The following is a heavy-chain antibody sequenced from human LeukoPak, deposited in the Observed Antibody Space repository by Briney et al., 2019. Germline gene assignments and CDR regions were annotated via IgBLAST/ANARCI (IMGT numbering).Heavy chain of an antibody. CDR1: GFTFSSYA. J-gene: IGHJ4*02. CDR2: ISYDERNK. D-gene: IGHD5-18*01. Sequence: GGSLRLSCAASGFTFSSYAMHWVRQAPGKGLEWVAVISYDERNKYYADSVKRRFTISRDNSKNTLYLQMNSLRAEDTAVYYCAKAAAGYSYGYGGGGPFDYWGQGTLVTVSS. CDR3: AKAAAGYSYGYGGGGPFDY. V-gene: IGHV3-30*14.